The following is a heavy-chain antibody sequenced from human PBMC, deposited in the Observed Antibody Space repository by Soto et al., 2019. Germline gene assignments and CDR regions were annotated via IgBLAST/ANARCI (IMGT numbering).Heavy chain of an antibody. J-gene: IGHJ4*02. CDR3: TRTSRGGFFDY. CDR2: IRNKADRHTT. CDR1: GFTFSDHC. V-gene: IGHV3-72*01. Sequence: GGSLRLSCTSSGFTFSDHCMDWVRQAPGKGLEWVGRIRNKADRHTTEYAASVKGRFTISRDDSKSSLYLQMNSLNTDDTAVYYCTRTSRGGFFDYWGEGSKVTVSS. D-gene: IGHD3-10*01.